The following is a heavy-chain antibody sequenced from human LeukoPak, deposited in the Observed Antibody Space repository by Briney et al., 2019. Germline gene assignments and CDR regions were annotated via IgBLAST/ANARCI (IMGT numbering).Heavy chain of an antibody. CDR1: GGTFSSYA. Sequence: GASVKVSCKAFGGTFSSYAISWVRQAPGQGLEWMGRIIPIFGTANYAQKFQGRVTITTDESTSTAYMEMSSLRSEDTAVYYCARVPLSSGWYLLDYWGQGTLVTVSS. CDR2: IIPIFGTA. CDR3: ARVPLSSGWYLLDY. D-gene: IGHD6-19*01. V-gene: IGHV1-69*05. J-gene: IGHJ4*02.